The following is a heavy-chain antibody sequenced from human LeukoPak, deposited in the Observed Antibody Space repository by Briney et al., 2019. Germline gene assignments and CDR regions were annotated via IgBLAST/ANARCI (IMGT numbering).Heavy chain of an antibody. D-gene: IGHD3-16*02. CDR1: GFTFSSYA. V-gene: IGHV3-23*01. CDR2: ISGSGGST. CDR3: AKDPGRGYVWGSYRYKGDY. Sequence: GGSLRLSCAASGFTFSSYAMSWVRQAPGKGLEWVSAISGSGGSTYYADSVKGRFTISRDNSKNTLYLQMNSLRAEDTAVYYCAKDPGRGYVWGSYRYKGDYWGQGTLVTVSS. J-gene: IGHJ4*02.